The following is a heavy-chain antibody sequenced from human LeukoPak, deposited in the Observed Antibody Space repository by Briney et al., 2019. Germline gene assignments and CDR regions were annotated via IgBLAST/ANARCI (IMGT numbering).Heavy chain of an antibody. Sequence: PGGSLTLSCAASGFIFSRDSVNWVRQAPGKGPEWISYISHDSGIRYYADSVRGRFTISRDNARNSLYLQMHSLRAEDTAVYYCVRDNPRCCGVVPANIDDSWGQGTLVTVSS. V-gene: IGHV3-48*01. D-gene: IGHD2-15*01. CDR3: VRDNPRCCGVVPANIDDS. J-gene: IGHJ4*02. CDR2: ISHDSGIR. CDR1: GFIFSRDS.